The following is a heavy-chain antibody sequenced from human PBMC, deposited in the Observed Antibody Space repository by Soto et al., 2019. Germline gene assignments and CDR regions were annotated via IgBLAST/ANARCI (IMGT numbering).Heavy chain of an antibody. CDR1: GGSISSYY. J-gene: IGHJ6*03. CDR3: ARDAGGYYYMDV. CDR2: IYYSGST. V-gene: IGHV4-59*01. D-gene: IGHD1-26*01. Sequence: SXTLCLTCIVSGGSISSYYWSCIRQPPVKGLEWIGYIYYSGSTNYNPSLKSRVTISVDTSKNQFSLKLSSVTAADTAVYYCARDAGGYYYMDVWGKGTTVTVSS.